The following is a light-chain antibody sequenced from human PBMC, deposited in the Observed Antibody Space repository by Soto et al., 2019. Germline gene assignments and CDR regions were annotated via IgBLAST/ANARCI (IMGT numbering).Light chain of an antibody. CDR2: GAS. CDR1: QSVSSN. J-gene: IGKJ5*01. Sequence: EIVMTQSPATLSVSPGERATLSCRASQSVSSNLAWYQQKPGQAPRLLIYGASTRATGIPARFSGSGSGTEFTLTISGLQSEDFAVYYCQQYNNWLRTFGQGTRLEIQ. CDR3: QQYNNWLRT. V-gene: IGKV3-15*01.